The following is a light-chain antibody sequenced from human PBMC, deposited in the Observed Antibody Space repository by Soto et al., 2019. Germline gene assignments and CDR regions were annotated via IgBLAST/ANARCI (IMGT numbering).Light chain of an antibody. Sequence: DIKMTQSPSTLSASIGDRVTIACRASQDISNWLAWYQQKPGKAPKLLIFHASSLESGVPSRFSGSGSGTEFSLTISSLQSDDFATCYCQQYNTHPTFGQGTKVDIK. J-gene: IGKJ1*01. V-gene: IGKV1-5*01. CDR1: QDISNW. CDR3: QQYNTHPT. CDR2: HAS.